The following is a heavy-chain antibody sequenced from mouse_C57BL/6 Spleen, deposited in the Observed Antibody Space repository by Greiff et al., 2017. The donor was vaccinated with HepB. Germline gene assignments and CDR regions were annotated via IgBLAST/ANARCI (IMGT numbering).Heavy chain of an antibody. CDR3: TRDSAWFAY. J-gene: IGHJ3*01. CDR1: GFNIKDDY. CDR2: IDPENGDT. Sequence: VQLQQSGAELVRPGASVKLSCTASGFNIKDDYMHWVKQRPEQGLEWIGWIDPENGDTEYASKFQGKATIPADTSSNTAYLQLSSLTSEDTAVYYCTRDSAWFAYWGQGTLVTVSA. V-gene: IGHV14-4*01.